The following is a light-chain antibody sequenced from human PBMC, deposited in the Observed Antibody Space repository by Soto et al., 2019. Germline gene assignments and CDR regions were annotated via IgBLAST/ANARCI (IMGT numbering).Light chain of an antibody. J-gene: IGKJ3*01. CDR2: WAS. Sequence: DIHMTQSPATLSASVRDRVSITCRASQSLSTWLAWYQQKPGKAPKLLIYWASSLESGVPSRFSGSGSGTEFTLTISSLQPDDFATYYCQHYTTYSGTFGPGTKVDIK. CDR1: QSLSTW. V-gene: IGKV1-5*03. CDR3: QHYTTYSGT.